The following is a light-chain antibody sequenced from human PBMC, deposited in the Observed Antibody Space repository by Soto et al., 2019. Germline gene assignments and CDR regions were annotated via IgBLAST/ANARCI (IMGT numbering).Light chain of an antibody. V-gene: IGLV3-21*04. Sequence: YELTQPPSVSVAPGETATITCGGDNIGGKSVHWYQRKPGQAPLLIIYNDGDRPSGIPERFSGSNSGNTATLTVSRVEAGDEADYYCQVWGSNADPYVVFGGGTKLTVL. J-gene: IGLJ2*01. CDR2: NDG. CDR3: QVWGSNADPYVV. CDR1: NIGGKS.